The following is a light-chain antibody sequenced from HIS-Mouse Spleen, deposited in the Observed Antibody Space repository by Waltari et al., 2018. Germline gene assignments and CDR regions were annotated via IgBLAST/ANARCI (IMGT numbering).Light chain of an antibody. Sequence: SYELTQPPSVSVSPGQTARITCSGDALPKKYAYWYQQKSGQAPVLVIYEDSKRPSGIPERFSGSSSGTQATLTISGAQVEDEADYYCYSTDSSGNHRVFGGGTKLTVL. V-gene: IGLV3-10*01. CDR3: YSTDSSGNHRV. CDR1: ALPKKY. J-gene: IGLJ2*01. CDR2: EDS.